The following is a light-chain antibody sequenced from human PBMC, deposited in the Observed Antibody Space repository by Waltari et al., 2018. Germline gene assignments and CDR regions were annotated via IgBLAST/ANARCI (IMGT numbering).Light chain of an antibody. J-gene: IGLJ2*01. CDR2: DVS. CDR3: SSYTSSSTFVV. V-gene: IGLV2-14*01. Sequence: QSALTQPASVSGSPGQSITISCTGTSSDVGGYNYVSWYQQHPGKAPKLMIYDVSKRHSGVSNRSSGSKSGNTASLTISGLQAEDEADSYCSSYTSSSTFVVFGGGTKLTVL. CDR1: SSDVGGYNY.